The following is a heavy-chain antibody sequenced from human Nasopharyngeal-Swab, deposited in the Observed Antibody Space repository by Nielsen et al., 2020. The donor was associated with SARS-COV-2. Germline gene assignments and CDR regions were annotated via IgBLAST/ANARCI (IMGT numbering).Heavy chain of an antibody. J-gene: IGHJ5*02. CDR1: GWSFSNYY. Sequence: SETLSLTCAVFGWSFSNYYWTWIRQPPGKELEWIGEFKYGGSSNNNPSLKSRVTMSLDTSKNQFSLELSSVTAADTAVYYCARGAPSSYWFDPWGQGTLVTVSS. CDR2: FKYGGSS. V-gene: IGHV4-34*01. CDR3: ARGAPSSYWFDP.